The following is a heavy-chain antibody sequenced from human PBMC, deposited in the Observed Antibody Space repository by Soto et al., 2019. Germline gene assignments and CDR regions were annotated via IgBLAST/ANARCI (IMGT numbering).Heavy chain of an antibody. D-gene: IGHD6-13*01. V-gene: IGHV3-15*01. CDR1: GFTFSNAW. CDR3: TTGSSSWSAFDI. Sequence: GGSLRLSCAASGFTFSNAWMSWVRQAPGKGLEWVGRIKSKTDGGTTDYAAPVKGRFTISRDDSKNTLYLQMNSLKTEDTAVYYCTTGSSSWSAFDIWGQGTMVTVSS. J-gene: IGHJ3*02. CDR2: IKSKTDGGTT.